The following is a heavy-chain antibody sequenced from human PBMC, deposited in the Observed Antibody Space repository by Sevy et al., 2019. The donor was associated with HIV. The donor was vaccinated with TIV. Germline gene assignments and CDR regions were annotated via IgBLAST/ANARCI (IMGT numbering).Heavy chain of an antibody. CDR2: ISPYSGDT. D-gene: IGHD2-2*01. J-gene: IGHJ4*02. V-gene: IGHV1-18*04. CDR1: GYKFRSYG. Sequence: ASVKVSCRVSGYKFRSYGISWVRQAPGQGLEWMGWISPYSGDTDFAQKFKDRVSMTSDTSTSTAYMELRSLRSDDTAVYYCARDKPQGVVIIPGSMWGGIDHWGQGTLVTVSS. CDR3: ARDKPQGVVIIPGSMWGGIDH.